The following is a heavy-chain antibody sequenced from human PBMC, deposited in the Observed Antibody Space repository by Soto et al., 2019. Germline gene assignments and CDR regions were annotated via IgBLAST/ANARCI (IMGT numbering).Heavy chain of an antibody. D-gene: IGHD3-3*01. Sequence: EVQLLESGGGLVQPGGSLRLSCAASGLTLSSYAMSWVRQAPGKGLEWVSAISGSGGSTYYADSVKARFTISRDNSKNTLYLQMNSLRAEDTAVYYCAKAKVGYDFWSGYFDYWGQGTLVTVSS. J-gene: IGHJ4*02. CDR3: AKAKVGYDFWSGYFDY. V-gene: IGHV3-23*01. CDR1: GLTLSSYA. CDR2: ISGSGGST.